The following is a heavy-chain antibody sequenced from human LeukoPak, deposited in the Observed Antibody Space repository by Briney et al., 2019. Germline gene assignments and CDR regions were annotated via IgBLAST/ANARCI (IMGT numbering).Heavy chain of an antibody. D-gene: IGHD1-26*01. CDR1: GFTFSSYA. CDR3: ARGIVGASKTFDY. CDR2: ISYDGSNK. Sequence: GGSLRLSCAAPGFTFSSYAMHWVRQAPGKGLEWVAVISYDGSNKYYADSVKGRFTISRDNSKNTLYLQMNSLRAEDTAVYYCARGIVGASKTFDYWGQGTLVTVSS. V-gene: IGHV3-30*04. J-gene: IGHJ4*02.